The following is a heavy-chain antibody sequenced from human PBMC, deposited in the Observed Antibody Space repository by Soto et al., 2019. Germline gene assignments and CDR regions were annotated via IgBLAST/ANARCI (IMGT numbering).Heavy chain of an antibody. Sequence: QVQLVESGGGVVQPGRSLRLSCAASGFTFSSYGMHWVRQAPGKGLEWVAVIWYDGSNKHYADSVKGRFTISRDNSKNTLYLQMNSLRAEDTAVYYCARDGITPLTGYSSGWYLGYWGQGTLVTVSS. CDR3: ARDGITPLTGYSSGWYLGY. CDR2: IWYDGSNK. D-gene: IGHD6-19*01. J-gene: IGHJ4*02. V-gene: IGHV3-33*01. CDR1: GFTFSSYG.